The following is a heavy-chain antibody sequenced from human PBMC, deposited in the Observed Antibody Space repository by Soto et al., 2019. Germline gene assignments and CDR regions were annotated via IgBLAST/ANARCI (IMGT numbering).Heavy chain of an antibody. D-gene: IGHD3-10*01. CDR3: GSTYYNPSLKSRVTISVDTSKNQFSLKLSSVTAADTAVYYCARLCSGEGEKYGDYVGDYYYYMDV. V-gene: IGHV3-7*01. J-gene: IGHJ6*03. Sequence: GGSLRLSCAASGFTFSNYWMSWVRHAPGKGLEWVANIKEDGSEKYHLNSVKGRFTISRDNAKNSLYLQMNSLRAEDTAVYYSGSTYYNPSLKSRVTISVDTSKNQFSLKLSSVTAADTAVYYCARLCSGEGEKYGDYVGDYYYYMDVWGKGTTVTVSS. CDR2: IKEDGSEK. CDR1: GFTFSNYW.